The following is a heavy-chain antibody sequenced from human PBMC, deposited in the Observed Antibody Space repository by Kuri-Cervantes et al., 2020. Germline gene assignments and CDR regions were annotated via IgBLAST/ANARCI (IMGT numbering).Heavy chain of an antibody. CDR3: ARDYGGNSGYYYYMDV. Sequence: GSLRLSCTVSGGPISSYYWSWIRQPPGKGLEWIGYSHYSGNINYNPALKSRIAISVDTSKNLFSLNVTSVTAAGTAIYYCARDYGGNSGYYYYMDVWGKGTLVTVSS. CDR2: SHYSGNI. D-gene: IGHD4-23*01. J-gene: IGHJ6*03. V-gene: IGHV4-59*01. CDR1: GGPISSYY.